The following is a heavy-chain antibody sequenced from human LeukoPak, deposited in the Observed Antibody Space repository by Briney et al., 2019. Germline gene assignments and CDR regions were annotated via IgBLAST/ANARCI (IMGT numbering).Heavy chain of an antibody. CDR3: ARSMTYYDFWSGYYKRSWFDY. D-gene: IGHD3-3*01. V-gene: IGHV3-7*01. J-gene: IGHJ4*02. Sequence: SGGSLRLSCAASGFSFTTYWMSWVRQAQGKGLEWVANINQDGTEKYYVDSVKGRFTISRDNGKNTLDLQMNSLRAEDTAVYYCARSMTYYDFWSGYYKRSWFDYWGQGTLVTVSS. CDR2: INQDGTEK. CDR1: GFSFTTYW.